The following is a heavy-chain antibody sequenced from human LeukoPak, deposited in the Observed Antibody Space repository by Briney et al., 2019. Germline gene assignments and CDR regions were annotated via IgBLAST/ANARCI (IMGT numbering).Heavy chain of an antibody. CDR2: ISYDGSNK. J-gene: IGHJ4*02. Sequence: GRSLRLSCAASGFTFSSYGMHWVRQAPGKGLEWVAVISYDGSNKYYADSVKGRFTISRDNAKNSLYLHMNSLRVEDTAVYYCARGIVPAAFDFWGQGTLVTASS. V-gene: IGHV3-30*03. CDR1: GFTFSSYG. CDR3: ARGIVPAAFDF. D-gene: IGHD2-15*01.